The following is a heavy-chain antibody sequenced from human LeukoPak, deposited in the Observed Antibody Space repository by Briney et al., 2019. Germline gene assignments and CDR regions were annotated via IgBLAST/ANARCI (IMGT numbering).Heavy chain of an antibody. D-gene: IGHD3-22*01. CDR2: ISSSGSTI. V-gene: IGHV3-11*01. J-gene: IGHJ4*02. Sequence: GGSPRLSCAASGFTFSDYYMSWIRQAPGKVLEWVSYISSSGSTIYYADSVRGRFTISRDNAKNSLYLQMNSLRAEDTAVYYCARVGELLYYYDSSGYYYFDYWGQGTLVTVSS. CDR1: GFTFSDYY. CDR3: ARVGELLYYYDSSGYYYFDY.